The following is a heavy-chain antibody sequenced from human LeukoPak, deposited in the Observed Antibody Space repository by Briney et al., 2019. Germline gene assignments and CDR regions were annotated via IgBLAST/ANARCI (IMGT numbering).Heavy chain of an antibody. V-gene: IGHV1-69*01. CDR2: IIPIFGTA. J-gene: IGHJ4*02. Sequence: SVKVSCKASGGTFSSYAISWVRQAPGQGPEWMGGIIPIFGTANYAQKFQGRVTITADESTSTAYMELSSLRSEDTAVYYCALGGWNDPPDYWGQGTLVTVSS. CDR1: GGTFSSYA. CDR3: ALGGWNDPPDY. D-gene: IGHD1-1*01.